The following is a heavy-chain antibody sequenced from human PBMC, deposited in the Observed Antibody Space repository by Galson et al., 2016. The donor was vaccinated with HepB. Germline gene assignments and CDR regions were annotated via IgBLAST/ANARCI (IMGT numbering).Heavy chain of an antibody. CDR2: IYSSGST. V-gene: IGHV4-4*07. D-gene: IGHD1-26*01. CDR3: ARVVPPVRFGSEYYFDY. J-gene: IGHJ4*02. Sequence: SETLSLTCTVSGGSISSYYWSWIRQPAGKGLEWIGRIYSSGSTNYNPSLKSRVTMSVDTPKNQFSLKLSSVTAADTAVYYCARVVPPVRFGSEYYFDYWGQGTLVTVSS. CDR1: GGSISSYY.